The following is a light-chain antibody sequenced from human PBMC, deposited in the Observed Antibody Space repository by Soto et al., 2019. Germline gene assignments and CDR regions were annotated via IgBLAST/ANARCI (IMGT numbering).Light chain of an antibody. CDR3: SSYTSATTYD. CDR1: SSDVGAYNY. J-gene: IGLJ1*01. CDR2: DVS. Sequence: QSVLTQPASVSGSPGPSITISCTGTSSDVGAYNYDSWYQQYPGEAPKVIIYDVSHRPAGVSNRFSGSKSGNTASLTISGLQTQDEADYYCSSYTSATTYDFGTGTKVTVL. V-gene: IGLV2-14*01.